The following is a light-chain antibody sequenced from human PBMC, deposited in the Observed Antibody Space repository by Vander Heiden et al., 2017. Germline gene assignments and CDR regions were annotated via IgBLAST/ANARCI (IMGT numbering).Light chain of an antibody. Sequence: DIVMTQSPDSLAVSLGERATINCKSSQSVLYSSNNKNYLAWYQQKPGQPPKLLIYWASTRESGVPDRFRGSRSGTDFTLTISSLQAEDVAVYYCQQDDSTPQTFGQGTKVEIK. CDR1: QSVLYSSNNKNY. V-gene: IGKV4-1*01. CDR2: WAS. CDR3: QQDDSTPQT. J-gene: IGKJ1*01.